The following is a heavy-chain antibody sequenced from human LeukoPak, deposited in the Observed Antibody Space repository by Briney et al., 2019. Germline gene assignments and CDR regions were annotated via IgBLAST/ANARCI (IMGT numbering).Heavy chain of an antibody. CDR2: ISSSGSTI. CDR1: GFTFSSYE. D-gene: IGHD1-26*01. J-gene: IGHJ3*02. V-gene: IGHV3-48*03. Sequence: GGSLRLSCAASGFTFSSYEMNWVRQAPGKGLEWVSYISSSGSTIYYADSVKGRFTISRDNAKNSLYLQMNSLRAEDTAVYYCARPRGWELLTDAFDIWGQGTMVTVSS. CDR3: ARPRGWELLTDAFDI.